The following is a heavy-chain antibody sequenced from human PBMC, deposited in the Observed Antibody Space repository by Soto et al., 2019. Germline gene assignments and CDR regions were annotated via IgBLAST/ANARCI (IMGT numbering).Heavy chain of an antibody. V-gene: IGHV3-30*03. CDR2: ISEDGDNQ. CDR3: VRDMQYHDLWNGYSGIFDS. CDR1: RLTVSMYA. Sequence: PGGSLRLSCEASRLTVSMYAMHWVRQAPGKGLEWVAVISEDGDNQYYGDSVKGRCTISRDTSQNTLHLQLNSLRVEDTALYYCVRDMQYHDLWNGYSGIFDSWGQGTPVTVSS. J-gene: IGHJ4*02. D-gene: IGHD3-3*01.